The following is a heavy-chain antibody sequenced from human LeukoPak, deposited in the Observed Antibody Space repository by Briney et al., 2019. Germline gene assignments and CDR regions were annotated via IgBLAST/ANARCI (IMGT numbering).Heavy chain of an antibody. D-gene: IGHD6-6*01. CDR2: ISRGGSTI. V-gene: IGHV3-11*01. CDR3: ARMSSSIFDY. Sequence: GGSLRLSCAASGFTFSDYYMNWIRQAPGKVLEWVSYISRGGSTIYYADSVKGRFTISRDNAKNSLYLQMNSLRAEGTAVYYCARMSSSIFDYWGQGTLVTVSS. J-gene: IGHJ4*02. CDR1: GFTFSDYY.